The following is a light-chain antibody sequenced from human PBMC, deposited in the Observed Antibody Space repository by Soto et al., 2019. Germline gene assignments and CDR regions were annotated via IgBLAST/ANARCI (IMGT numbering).Light chain of an antibody. Sequence: EMVITQSPSTLSVSPGERATLSCRASHSVSSNLAWYQQKPGQAPRLLIFGASSRATGIPAKFSGSGSGTEFTLTISSLQSEDIAVYYCQQYNNWPRTFGQGTKVDIK. CDR3: QQYNNWPRT. CDR1: HSVSSN. J-gene: IGKJ1*01. V-gene: IGKV3-15*01. CDR2: GAS.